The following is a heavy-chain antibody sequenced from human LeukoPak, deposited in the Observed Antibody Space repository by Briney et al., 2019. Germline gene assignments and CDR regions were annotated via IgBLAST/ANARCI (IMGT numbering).Heavy chain of an antibody. CDR3: ATYGSGSPYYYYMDV. CDR2: INHSGST. D-gene: IGHD3-10*01. Sequence: SETLSLTCAVYGGSFSGYYWSWLRQPPGKGLEGIGEINHSGSTNYNPSLKSRVTISVDTSKNQFSLKLSSVTAADTAVYYCATYGSGSPYYYYMDVWGKGTTVTVSS. J-gene: IGHJ6*03. V-gene: IGHV4-34*01. CDR1: GGSFSGYY.